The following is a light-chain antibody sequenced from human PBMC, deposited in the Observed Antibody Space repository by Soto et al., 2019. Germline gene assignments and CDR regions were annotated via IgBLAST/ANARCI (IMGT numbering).Light chain of an antibody. Sequence: DIVLTHPPLSLSVTPGQPASISCKSSQTLRHSDGRTYVYWYVQRPGQSPQLLIYEVSNRFSGVPDRFGGYGAGTDFTLEISRVEAEDVGVYYCMQTIRLPLTFGGGTKVDIK. J-gene: IGKJ4*02. CDR1: QTLRHSDGRTY. V-gene: IGKV2D-29*02. CDR3: MQTIRLPLT. CDR2: EVS.